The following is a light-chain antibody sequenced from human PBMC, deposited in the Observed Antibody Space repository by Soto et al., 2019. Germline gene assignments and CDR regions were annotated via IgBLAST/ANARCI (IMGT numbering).Light chain of an antibody. Sequence: EIVMTQSPATLSVSPGERATLSCRASQSVRSNLAWYQQKPGQAPRLLIYRASTRATGIPARFSGSGSGTEFTLTISSLQSEDFAVYYCQHYNNWPPWTFGQGTKVEVK. CDR2: RAS. CDR1: QSVRSN. CDR3: QHYNNWPPWT. V-gene: IGKV3-15*01. J-gene: IGKJ1*01.